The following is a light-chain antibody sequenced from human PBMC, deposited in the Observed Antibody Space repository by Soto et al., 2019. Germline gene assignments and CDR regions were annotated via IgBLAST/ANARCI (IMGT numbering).Light chain of an antibody. Sequence: EIVMTQSPATLSVSPGERATLSCRASQSISSNSAWYQQKPGQAPRLLIYGASTRATGIPARFSGSGSGTEFILTISSLQSEEFAVYYCQQYNSWPLTFGGGTKLEIK. CDR1: QSISSN. CDR2: GAS. J-gene: IGKJ4*01. V-gene: IGKV3-15*01. CDR3: QQYNSWPLT.